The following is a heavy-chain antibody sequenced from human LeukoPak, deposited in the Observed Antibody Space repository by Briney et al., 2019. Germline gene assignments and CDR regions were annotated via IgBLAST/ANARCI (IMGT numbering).Heavy chain of an antibody. CDR2: ISSSGSTI. J-gene: IGHJ4*02. V-gene: IGHV3-48*04. Sequence: GGSLRLSCEASGFTFSSYSMTWIRQAPGKGLEWVSYISSSGSTIYYADSVKGRFTISRDNAKNSLYLQMNSLRAEDTAVYYCARVRFLEWLLSGYFDYWGQGTLVTVSS. CDR1: GFTFSSYS. D-gene: IGHD3-3*01. CDR3: ARVRFLEWLLSGYFDY.